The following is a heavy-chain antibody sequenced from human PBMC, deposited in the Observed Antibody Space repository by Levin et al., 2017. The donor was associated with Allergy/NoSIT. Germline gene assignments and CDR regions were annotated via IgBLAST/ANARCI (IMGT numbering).Heavy chain of an antibody. CDR3: ARDIGPAGGVRYFDWLSGKDAFDI. CDR1: GFTFSSYW. CDR2: IKQDGSEK. V-gene: IGHV3-7*01. D-gene: IGHD3-9*01. Sequence: GGSLRLSCAASGFTFSSYWMSWVRQAPGKGLEWVANIKQDGSEKYYVDSVKGRFTISRDNAKNSLYLQMNSLRAEDTAVYYCARDIGPAGGVRYFDWLSGKDAFDIWGQGTMVTVSS. J-gene: IGHJ3*02.